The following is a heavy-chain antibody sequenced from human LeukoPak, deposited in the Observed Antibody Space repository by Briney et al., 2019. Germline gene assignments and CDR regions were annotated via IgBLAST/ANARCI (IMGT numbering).Heavy chain of an antibody. Sequence: SETLSLTCTVSGGSISSYYWSWVRQPPGKGLEWIGYIYHSGSTYYNPSLKSRVTISVDRSKNQFSLKLSSVTAADTAVYYCARGYSSSYYFDYWGQGTLVTVSS. V-gene: IGHV4-59*12. CDR2: IYHSGST. CDR3: ARGYSSSYYFDY. CDR1: GGSISSYY. J-gene: IGHJ4*02. D-gene: IGHD6-6*01.